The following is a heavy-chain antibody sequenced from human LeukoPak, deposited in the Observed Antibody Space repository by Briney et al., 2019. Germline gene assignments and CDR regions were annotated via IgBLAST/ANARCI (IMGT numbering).Heavy chain of an antibody. J-gene: IGHJ4*02. Sequence: GGSLRLSCAASGFTFTSYWINWVRQAPGKGLEWVDVINQDGSEKYYVDSVKGRFTISRDNAKNSLYLQMNSLRAEDTAVYYCARDFRNAGDYWGQGTLVTVSS. V-gene: IGHV3-7*01. D-gene: IGHD1-14*01. CDR1: GFTFTSYW. CDR2: INQDGSEK. CDR3: ARDFRNAGDY.